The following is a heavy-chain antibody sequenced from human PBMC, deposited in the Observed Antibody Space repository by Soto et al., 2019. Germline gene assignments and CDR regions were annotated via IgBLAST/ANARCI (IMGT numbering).Heavy chain of an antibody. CDR3: AKHRSYCGGECLRNQGAFDI. D-gene: IGHD2-21*01. Sequence: ASVKVSCKASGYTFTSYGISWVRQAPGQGLEWMGWISAYNGNTNYAQKLQGRVTMTTDTSTSTAYMELRSLRSDDTAVYYCAKHRSYCGGECLRNQGAFDIWGQGTMVTVSS. J-gene: IGHJ3*02. CDR1: GYTFTSYG. CDR2: ISAYNGNT. V-gene: IGHV1-18*04.